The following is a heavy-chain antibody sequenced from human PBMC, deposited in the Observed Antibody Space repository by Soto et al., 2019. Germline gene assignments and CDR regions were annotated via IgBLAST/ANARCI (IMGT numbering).Heavy chain of an antibody. CDR3: ARGYSGYDSSYYYGMDV. CDR2: TYYSGST. CDR1: GGSISDYY. D-gene: IGHD5-12*01. Sequence: SETLSLTCTVSGGSISDYYWSWIRQPPGKGLEWIGYTYYSGSTNYNPSLKSRVTISVDTSKNQFSLKLSSVTAADTAVYYCARGYSGYDSSYYYGMDVWGQGTTVTVSS. V-gene: IGHV4-59*12. J-gene: IGHJ6*02.